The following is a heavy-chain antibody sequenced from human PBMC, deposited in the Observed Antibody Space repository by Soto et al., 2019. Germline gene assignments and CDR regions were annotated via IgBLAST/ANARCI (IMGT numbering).Heavy chain of an antibody. CDR1: GGSIGSYS. D-gene: IGHD2-2*01. CDR3: ARVASPSYWYFDL. CDR2: IRHNGRT. Sequence: QVQRQESGPGLVKPSETLSLTCTVSGGSIGSYSWSWIRQSPGKGLQWIGFIRHNGRTDYNPSLNSRVTISSEKSKNQLSLKVHSVTAADTALYHCARVASPSYWYFDLWSRGTLVTVS. V-gene: IGHV4-59*01. J-gene: IGHJ2*01.